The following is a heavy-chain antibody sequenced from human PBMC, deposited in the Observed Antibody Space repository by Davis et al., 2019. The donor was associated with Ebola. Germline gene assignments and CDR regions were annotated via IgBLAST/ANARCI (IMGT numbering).Heavy chain of an antibody. Sequence: PGESLKISCAASGFTFGDSAMHWVRQVPGKGPEWVSFISWDACLIYYVDSVKGRFTISRDNSKDSLYLQMNSLRVEDSALYYCVKDGGSSWHYGLDVWGQGTTVTVSS. J-gene: IGHJ6*02. CDR3: VKDGGSSWHYGLDV. V-gene: IGHV3-43D*04. D-gene: IGHD6-13*01. CDR1: GFTFGDSA. CDR2: ISWDACLI.